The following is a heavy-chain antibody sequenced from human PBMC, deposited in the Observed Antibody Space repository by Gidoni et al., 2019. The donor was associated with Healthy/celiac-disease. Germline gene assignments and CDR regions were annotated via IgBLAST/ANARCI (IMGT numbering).Heavy chain of an antibody. CDR2: ISSSSSYI. Sequence: EVQLVESGGGLVKPGGSLRLSCAASGFTFSSYSMNWVRQAPGKGLEWVSSISSSSSYIYYADSVKGRFTISRDNAKNSLYLQMNSLRAEDTAVYYCARGVGYCTGGVCRAWFDPWGQGTLVTVSS. J-gene: IGHJ5*02. CDR3: ARGVGYCTGGVCRAWFDP. D-gene: IGHD2-8*02. V-gene: IGHV3-21*01. CDR1: GFTFSSYS.